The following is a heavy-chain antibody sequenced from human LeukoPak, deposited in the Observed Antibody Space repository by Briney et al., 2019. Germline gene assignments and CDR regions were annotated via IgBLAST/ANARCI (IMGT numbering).Heavy chain of an antibody. Sequence: PSQTLSLTCSVSGGSINSGYYYWSWIRQHPGKGLEWIGYVYYSGSAFHNPSLKSRVTVSVDTSKNQFSLKLNSVTAADTAVYYCARGSGTGAFDIWGQGTMVTVSS. V-gene: IGHV4-31*03. CDR2: VYYSGSA. D-gene: IGHD2-8*02. CDR3: ARGSGTGAFDI. J-gene: IGHJ3*02. CDR1: GGSINSGYYY.